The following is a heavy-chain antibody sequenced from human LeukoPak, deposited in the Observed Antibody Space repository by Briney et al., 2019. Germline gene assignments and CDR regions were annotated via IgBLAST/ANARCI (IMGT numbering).Heavy chain of an antibody. J-gene: IGHJ4*02. CDR2: IYSGGST. Sequence: PGGSLRLSCAASGFTVSSNYMSWVRQAPGKGLEWVSVIYSGGSTYYADSVKGRFTISRDNSKNTLYLQMNSLRAEDTAVYYCAKLPLFWSGYYIGYWGQGTLVTVSS. CDR3: AKLPLFWSGYYIGY. V-gene: IGHV3-53*01. CDR1: GFTVSSNY. D-gene: IGHD3-3*01.